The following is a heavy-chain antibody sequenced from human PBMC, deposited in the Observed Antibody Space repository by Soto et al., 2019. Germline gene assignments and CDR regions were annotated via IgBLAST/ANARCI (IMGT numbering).Heavy chain of an antibody. CDR3: AHSLLKRSGGYGLWQDVVSATLFDY. Sequence: QITLKESGPTLVKPTQTLTLTCTFSGFSLSTSGVGVGWIRQPPGKALEWLALIYWDDDKRYSPSLKSRLTIPKDTTKNQVVLTMTNMDPVDTATYYCAHSLLKRSGGYGLWQDVVSATLFDYWGQGTLVTVSS. V-gene: IGHV2-5*02. CDR2: IYWDDDK. D-gene: IGHD5-18*01. J-gene: IGHJ4*02. CDR1: GFSLSTSGVG.